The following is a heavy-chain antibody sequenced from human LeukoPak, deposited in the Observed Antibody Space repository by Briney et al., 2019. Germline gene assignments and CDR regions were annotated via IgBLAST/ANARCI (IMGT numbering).Heavy chain of an antibody. D-gene: IGHD2-2*01. CDR1: GGSFSGYY. V-gene: IGHV4-34*01. J-gene: IGHJ6*03. CDR2: INHSGST. CDR3: ARGRVVVVPAAMSYYYYYYMDV. Sequence: SETLSLTCAVYGGSFSGYYWSWIRQPPGKGLEWIGEINHSGSTNYNPSLKSRVTISVDTSKNQFSLKLSSGTAADTAVYYCARGRVVVVPAAMSYYYYYYMDVWGKGTTVTVSS.